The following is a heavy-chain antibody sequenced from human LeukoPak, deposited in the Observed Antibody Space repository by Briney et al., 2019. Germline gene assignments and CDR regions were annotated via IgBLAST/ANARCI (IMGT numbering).Heavy chain of an antibody. Sequence: ASVKVSCKASGYTFTSYYMHWVRQAPGQGLEWMGLIITSAGSTTYAQNFQGRVTLTRDTSTSTVYMEMSGLRSEDTAVYYCARVEGLTATVTDWGQGTLVTVSS. CDR2: IITSAGST. J-gene: IGHJ4*02. V-gene: IGHV1-46*01. D-gene: IGHD5-18*01. CDR1: GYTFTSYY. CDR3: ARVEGLTATVTD.